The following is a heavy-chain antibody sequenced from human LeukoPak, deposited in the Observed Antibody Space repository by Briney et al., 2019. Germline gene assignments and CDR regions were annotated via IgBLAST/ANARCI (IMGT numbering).Heavy chain of an antibody. CDR3: ARLGIAAAKAFDP. Sequence: SETLSLTCTVSGGSISSYYWSWIRQPPGKGLEWIGYIYYSGSTNYNPSLKSRVTISVDTSKNQFSLKLSSVTAADTAVYYCARLGIAAAKAFDPWGQGTPVTVSS. J-gene: IGHJ5*02. CDR2: IYYSGST. V-gene: IGHV4-59*08. CDR1: GGSISSYY. D-gene: IGHD6-25*01.